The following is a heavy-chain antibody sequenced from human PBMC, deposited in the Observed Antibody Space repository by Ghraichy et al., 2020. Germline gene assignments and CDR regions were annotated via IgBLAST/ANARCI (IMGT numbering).Heavy chain of an antibody. V-gene: IGHV4-39*01. D-gene: IGHD4-17*01. CDR1: GGSISSSSYY. J-gene: IGHJ5*02. CDR3: ARPDYGDGFDP. CDR2: IYYSGST. Sequence: SETLSLTCTVSGGSISSSSYYWGWIRQPPGKGLEWIGIIYYSGSTYYNPSLKSRVTISVDTSKNQFSLKLSSVTAADTAVYYCARPDYGDGFDPWGQGTLVTVSS.